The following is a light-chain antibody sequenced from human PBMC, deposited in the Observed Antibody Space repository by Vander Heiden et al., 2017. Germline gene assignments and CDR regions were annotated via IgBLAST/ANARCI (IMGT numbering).Light chain of an antibody. CDR1: QGIRND. J-gene: IGKJ2*01. V-gene: IGKV1-6*01. Sequence: AIQMTQSPSSLSAYVGDRVTITCRARQGIRNDLGWYQQKPGKAPKLLIYAASSLQSGVPSRFSGSGSGTDFTLTISSLQPEDFATYYCLQDYNYPYTFGQGTKLEIK. CDR2: AAS. CDR3: LQDYNYPYT.